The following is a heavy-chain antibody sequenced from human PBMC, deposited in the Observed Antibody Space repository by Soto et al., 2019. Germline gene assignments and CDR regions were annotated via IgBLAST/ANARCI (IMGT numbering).Heavy chain of an antibody. D-gene: IGHD6-6*01. Sequence: PSDTLSVTCSLSSGALIGYYWSWIRQPPGKGLEWIGEISPSGTTNYSPSLKSRVSISVDTSKNQFSLNLTSLTAADTAVYYCARAPKVSGSAQTRPGFWGQGSLVTVSS. CDR1: SGALIGYY. CDR3: ARAPKVSGSAQTRPGF. V-gene: IGHV4-34*01. CDR2: ISPSGTT. J-gene: IGHJ4*02.